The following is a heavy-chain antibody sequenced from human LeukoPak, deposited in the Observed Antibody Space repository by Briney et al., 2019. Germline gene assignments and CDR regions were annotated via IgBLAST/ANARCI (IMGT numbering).Heavy chain of an antibody. J-gene: IGHJ3*02. CDR1: GFTFDDYG. V-gene: IGHV3-20*04. D-gene: IGHD3-22*01. Sequence: GGSLRLSCAASGFTFDDYGMSWVRQAPGKGLEWVSGINWNGGSTGYAESVKGRFTISRDNAKNSLYLQMNSLRAEDTALYYCARDFDYDSSGFYAFDIWGQGTMVTVSS. CDR3: ARDFDYDSSGFYAFDI. CDR2: INWNGGST.